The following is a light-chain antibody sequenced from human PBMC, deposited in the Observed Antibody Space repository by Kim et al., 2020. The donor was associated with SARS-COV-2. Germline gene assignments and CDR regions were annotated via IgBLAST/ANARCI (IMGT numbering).Light chain of an antibody. CDR2: GTS. V-gene: IGLV7-43*01. CDR1: TGPVTSDYY. Sequence: PGGTVTLTCASSTGPVTSDYYPNWFQQKPGQAPRALIYGTSNKHSWTPARFSGSLLGGKAALTLSGVQPEDEAEYYCLLYYGGAWVFGGGTKLTVL. CDR3: LLYYGGAWV. J-gene: IGLJ3*02.